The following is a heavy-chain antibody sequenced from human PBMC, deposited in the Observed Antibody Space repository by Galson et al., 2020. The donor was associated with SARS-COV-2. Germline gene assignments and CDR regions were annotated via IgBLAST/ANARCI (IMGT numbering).Heavy chain of an antibody. CDR1: GGSISSDF. V-gene: IGHV4-59*01. Sequence: SETLSLTCTVSGGSISSDFWSWIRQPPGKRLEWIGYIYHSGSTNYNPSLKSRVTISVDTSKNQFSLKLRSVTAADTAVYYCARWRASDNSWWYAFDIWGQGTMVTVSS. D-gene: IGHD2-15*01. CDR2: IYHSGST. J-gene: IGHJ3*02. CDR3: ARWRASDNSWWYAFDI.